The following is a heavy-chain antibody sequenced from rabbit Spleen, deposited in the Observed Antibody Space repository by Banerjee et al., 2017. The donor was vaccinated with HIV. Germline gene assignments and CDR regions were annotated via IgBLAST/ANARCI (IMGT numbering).Heavy chain of an antibody. Sequence: QSLQESGGGLVQPEGSLTLTCTASGFSFSSYYYMCWVRQAPGKGLEWIGCIHAGGNGNTYYASWAKGRFTISRTSSTTVTLQMTSLTAADTATYFCARGSATMTMVIIGYYFNLWGPGTLVTVS. D-gene: IGHD2-1*01. J-gene: IGHJ4*01. CDR1: GFSFSSYYY. CDR2: IHAGGNGNT. CDR3: ARGSATMTMVIIGYYFNL. V-gene: IGHV1S40*01.